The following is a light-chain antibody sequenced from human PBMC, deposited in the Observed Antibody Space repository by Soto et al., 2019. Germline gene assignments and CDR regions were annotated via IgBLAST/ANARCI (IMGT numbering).Light chain of an antibody. V-gene: IGKV4-1*01. J-gene: IGKJ2*01. CDR1: QSVLYSSNNKNY. CDR3: QHYESTPPT. CDR2: WAS. Sequence: DIVMTQSPDSLAVSLGERATINCKSGQSVLYSSNNKNYLAWYQQRPGQPPKLLIYWASTRESGVPDRFSGSGSGTDFTLTITSLQAEDVAVYYCQHYESTPPTFGQGTKLEIK.